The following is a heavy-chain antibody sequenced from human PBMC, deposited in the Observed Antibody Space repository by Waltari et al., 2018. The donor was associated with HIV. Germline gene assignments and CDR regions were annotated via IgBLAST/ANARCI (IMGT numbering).Heavy chain of an antibody. J-gene: IGHJ4*02. V-gene: IGHV4-34*01. D-gene: IGHD3-22*01. CDR1: GGSFSGYY. CDR3: ARGEGWLTPFDS. Sequence: QVQLQQWGAGLLKPSETLSLTCTVYGGSFSGYYWTWIRQPPGKGLAWIGEVNHSGTTNYNPSLKSRVTIAVDTSKNQFSLKLSSVTAADTAVYYCARGEGWLTPFDSWGQGTLFTVSS. CDR2: VNHSGTT.